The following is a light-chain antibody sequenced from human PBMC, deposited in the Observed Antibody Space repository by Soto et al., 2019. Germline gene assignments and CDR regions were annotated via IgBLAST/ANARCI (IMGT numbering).Light chain of an antibody. CDR1: QGISSS. Sequence: IQLTQSPSFLSASVGDRVTITCRASQGISSSLAWFQQKPGKAPKLLIYAASTLQSRVPSRFSGSGSGTDFTLTINSLQPEDFATYYCQQVNTYPHTFGQGTKLEIK. J-gene: IGKJ2*01. CDR2: AAS. CDR3: QQVNTYPHT. V-gene: IGKV1-9*01.